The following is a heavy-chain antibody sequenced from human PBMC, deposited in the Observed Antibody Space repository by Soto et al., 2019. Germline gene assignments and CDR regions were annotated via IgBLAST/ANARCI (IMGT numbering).Heavy chain of an antibody. CDR3: AREGTTTVTTLYYYYMDV. CDR1: GYTFTSYD. CDR2: MNPNSGNT. Sequence: ASVKVSCKASGYTFTSYDINWVRQATGQGLEWMGWMNPNSGNTGYAQKFQGRVTMTRNTSISTAYMELSSLRSEDTAVYYCAREGTTTVTTLYYYYMDVWGKGTTVTVSS. V-gene: IGHV1-8*01. D-gene: IGHD4-17*01. J-gene: IGHJ6*03.